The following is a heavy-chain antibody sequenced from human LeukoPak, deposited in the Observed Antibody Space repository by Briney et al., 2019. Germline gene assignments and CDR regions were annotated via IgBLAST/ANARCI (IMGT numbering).Heavy chain of an antibody. J-gene: IGHJ3*02. CDR2: IKQDGSEK. CDR3: ARDSTSLYYYDSSGYYPDAFDI. D-gene: IGHD3-22*01. CDR1: GFTFSSYW. Sequence: GGSLRLSCAASGFTFSSYWMSWVRQAPGKGLEWVANIKQDGSEKYYVDSVKGRFTISRDNAKNSLYLQMNSLRAEDTAVYYCARDSTSLYYYDSSGYYPDAFDIWGQGTMVTVSS. V-gene: IGHV3-7*01.